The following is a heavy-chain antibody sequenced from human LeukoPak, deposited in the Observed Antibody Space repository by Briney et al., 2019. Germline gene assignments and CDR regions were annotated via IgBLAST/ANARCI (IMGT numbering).Heavy chain of an antibody. D-gene: IGHD5-12*01. J-gene: IGHJ3*02. V-gene: IGHV1-18*01. Sequence: ASVKVSCKASGYTFTSYGISWVRQAPGQGLEWMGWISAYNGNTNYAQKLQGRVTMTTDTSTSTAYMELRSLRSDDTAVYYCARESSGYDFSDAFDIWGQGTMVTVPS. CDR2: ISAYNGNT. CDR1: GYTFTSYG. CDR3: ARESSGYDFSDAFDI.